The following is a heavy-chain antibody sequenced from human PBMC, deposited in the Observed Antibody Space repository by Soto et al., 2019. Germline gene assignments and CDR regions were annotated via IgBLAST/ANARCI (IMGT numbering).Heavy chain of an antibody. J-gene: IGHJ6*02. CDR3: ARKRGRYYYGMDV. Sequence: GGSLRLSCAASGFTFSSYAMHWVRQAPGKGLEWVAVISYDGSNKYYADSVKGRFTISRDNSKNTLYLQMNSLRAEDTAVYYCARKRGRYYYGMDVWGQGTTVTVSS. CDR2: ISYDGSNK. CDR1: GFTFSSYA. V-gene: IGHV3-30-3*01.